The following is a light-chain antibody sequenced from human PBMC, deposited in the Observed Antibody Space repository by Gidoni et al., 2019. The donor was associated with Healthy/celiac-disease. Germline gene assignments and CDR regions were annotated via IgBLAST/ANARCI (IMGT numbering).Light chain of an antibody. Sequence: DIQTTQTPSSLSASVGDRVTIICRASQSTSSYLNWYQQKPGTAPMLLIYAASSLHSGVPSRFSGCGSGTDFTLTISSLQPDDFATCYWQQSYSTPRTFGQGTKLEIK. V-gene: IGKV1-39*01. CDR2: AAS. CDR1: QSTSSY. CDR3: QQSYSTPRT. J-gene: IGKJ2*01.